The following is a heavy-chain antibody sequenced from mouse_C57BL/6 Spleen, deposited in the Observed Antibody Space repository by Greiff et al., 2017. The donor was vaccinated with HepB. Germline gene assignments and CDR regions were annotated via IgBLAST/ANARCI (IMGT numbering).Heavy chain of an antibody. Sequence: EVHLVESEGGLVQPGSSMKLSCTASGFTFSDYYMAWFRQVPEKGLEWVANINYDGSSTYYLDSLKSRFIISRDNAKNILYLQMSSLKSEDTATYYCARVNLYYFDYWGQGTTLTVSS. CDR2: INYDGSST. V-gene: IGHV5-16*01. J-gene: IGHJ2*01. CDR3: ARVNLYYFDY. CDR1: GFTFSDYY.